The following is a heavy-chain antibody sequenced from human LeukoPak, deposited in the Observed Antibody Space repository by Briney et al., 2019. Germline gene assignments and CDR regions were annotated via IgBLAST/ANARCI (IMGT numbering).Heavy chain of an antibody. D-gene: IGHD3-16*01. CDR1: GFSFSSNG. Sequence: GGSLRLSCAASGFSFSSNGMSWVRQAPGKGLGWVSGISGSGGVTYYADSVKGRFTISRDNSKNMLYLQVNSLRAEDTAVYYCAKDRLTLSAFDIWGQGTMVTVSS. CDR2: ISGSGGVT. V-gene: IGHV3-23*01. CDR3: AKDRLTLSAFDI. J-gene: IGHJ3*02.